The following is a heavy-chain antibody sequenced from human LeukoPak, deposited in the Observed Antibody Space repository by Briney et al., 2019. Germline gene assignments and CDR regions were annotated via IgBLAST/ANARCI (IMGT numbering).Heavy chain of an antibody. Sequence: PGGSLRLSCAASGFTFSSYAMHWVRQAPGKGLEWVAVISYDGSNKYYADSVKGRFTISRDNSMNTLYLQMNSLRAEDTAVYYCARDPHAKYYFDYWGQGTLVTVSS. J-gene: IGHJ4*02. CDR2: ISYDGSNK. V-gene: IGHV3-30-3*01. CDR3: ARDPHAKYYFDY. CDR1: GFTFSSYA.